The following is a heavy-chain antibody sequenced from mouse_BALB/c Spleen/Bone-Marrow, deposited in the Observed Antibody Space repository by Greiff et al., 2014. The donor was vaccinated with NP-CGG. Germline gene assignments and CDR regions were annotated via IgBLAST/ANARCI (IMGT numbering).Heavy chain of an antibody. J-gene: IGHJ2*01. Sequence: VQLQQSGPGPGAPSQSLSITCTVSGFSLTSYGVHWVRQPPGKGLEWLGVIWAVGSTNYNSALMSRLSISKDNSKSQVFLKMNSRQTDDTAMYYCARERENDGYYDIDYWGQGTTLTVSS. CDR1: GFSLTSYG. CDR3: ARERENDGYYDIDY. CDR2: IWAVGST. D-gene: IGHD2-3*01. V-gene: IGHV2-9*02.